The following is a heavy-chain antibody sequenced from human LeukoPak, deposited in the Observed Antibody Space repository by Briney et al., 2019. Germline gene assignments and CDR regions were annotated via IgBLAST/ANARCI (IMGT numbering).Heavy chain of an antibody. CDR1: GGSISSYY. CDR2: IYTSGNS. D-gene: IGHD3-16*02. Sequence: PSETLSLPCTLSGGSISSYYWSLIRHPAGRGLEWLGRIYTSGNSNHTPSLKSRVTMSVDTSKNQFSLKLSSVTAADTAVYYCARGDYDYVWGSYRYTGENQNWFDPWGQGTLVTVSS. J-gene: IGHJ5*02. V-gene: IGHV4-4*07. CDR3: ARGDYDYVWGSYRYTGENQNWFDP.